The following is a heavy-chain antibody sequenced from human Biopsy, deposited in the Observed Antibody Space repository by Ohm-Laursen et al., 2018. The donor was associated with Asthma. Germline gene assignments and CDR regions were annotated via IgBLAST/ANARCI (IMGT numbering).Heavy chain of an antibody. Sequence: RSLRLSCTASGFNFHNYGMNWVRRAPGKGLEWVAQILFDGRKINYPDSVKGRFTISRDNSKNMVYPQMNSLRPEDTAVYYCAKDRVAGRSYYFDYWGQGSLVSVSS. CDR3: AKDRVAGRSYYFDY. CDR1: GFNFHNYG. J-gene: IGHJ4*02. D-gene: IGHD6-13*01. V-gene: IGHV3-30*18. CDR2: ILFDGRKI.